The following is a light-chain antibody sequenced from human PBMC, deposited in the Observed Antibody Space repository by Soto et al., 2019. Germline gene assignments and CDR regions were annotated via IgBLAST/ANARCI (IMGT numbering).Light chain of an antibody. J-gene: IGLJ1*01. CDR2: DVT. V-gene: IGLV2-11*01. CDR1: SSDVGGYRY. Sequence: QSALTQPRSVSGSPGQSVTISCTGTSSDVGGYRYVSWYQQHPGKAPKLMMYDVTTRPSGIPDRFSGSKSGNTASLTISGLQAEDEADYYCSSYAGSYSVVFGTGTKLTVL. CDR3: SSYAGSYSVV.